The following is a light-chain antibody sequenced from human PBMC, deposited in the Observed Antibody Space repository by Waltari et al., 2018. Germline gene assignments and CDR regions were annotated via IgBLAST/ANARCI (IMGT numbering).Light chain of an antibody. V-gene: IGKV3-15*01. J-gene: IGKJ1*01. Sequence: IVITQSPATLSVSPGHRATLSCRAIQSVSINLAWYQQKPGQSPRLLIYGASTRPTGIPARFSGSGSGTEFTLTISSMQSEDFAVYYCQQYNNWPPWTFGQGTKVEIK. CDR3: QQYNNWPPWT. CDR2: GAS. CDR1: QSVSIN.